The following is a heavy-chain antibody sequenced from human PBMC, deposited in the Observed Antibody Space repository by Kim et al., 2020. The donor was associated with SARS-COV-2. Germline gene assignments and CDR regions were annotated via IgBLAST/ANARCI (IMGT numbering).Heavy chain of an antibody. CDR1: GFTFSNHY. CDR3: ARNMGFTAYDSNVFDY. V-gene: IGHV3-11*06. J-gene: IGHJ4*02. D-gene: IGHD5-12*01. Sequence: GGSLRLSCAASGFTFSNHYISWIRQAPGKGLEWVSYISGDSRSINYADSVKGRFTISRDNAKNSLYLQMNSLTADDTAVYFCARNMGFTAYDSNVFDYWGQGTLVSVSS. CDR2: ISGDSRSI.